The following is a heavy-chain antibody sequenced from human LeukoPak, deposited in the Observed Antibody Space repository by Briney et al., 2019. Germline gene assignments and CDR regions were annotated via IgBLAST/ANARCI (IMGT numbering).Heavy chain of an antibody. CDR2: IYYSGST. CDR1: GGSISSSSYY. CDR3: ALTYYYDSSGYYYDY. Sequence: PSETLSHTCTVSGGSISSSSYYWGWIRQPPGKGLEWIGSIYYSGSTYYNPSLKSRDTISVDTSKNQFSLKLSSVTAADMVVYYCALTYYYDSSGYYYDYWGQGTLVTVSS. J-gene: IGHJ4*02. D-gene: IGHD3-22*01. V-gene: IGHV4-39*01.